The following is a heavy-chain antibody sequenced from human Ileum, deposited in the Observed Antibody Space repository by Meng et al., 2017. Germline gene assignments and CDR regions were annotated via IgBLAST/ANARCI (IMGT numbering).Heavy chain of an antibody. V-gene: IGHV4-4*02. D-gene: IGHD4-23*01. CDR1: SGSISSNTY. CDR2: ISHSGSA. Sequence: QVQLQESGPGLGRPSGPLSLPCAVSSGSISSNTYWSWVRQPPGKGLEWIGQISHSGSAYYNPSLKSRVTMSVDKSKSQFSLMLTSVTAADTAIYYCARHGGYSQDFWGQGTLVTVSS. J-gene: IGHJ4*02. CDR3: ARHGGYSQDF.